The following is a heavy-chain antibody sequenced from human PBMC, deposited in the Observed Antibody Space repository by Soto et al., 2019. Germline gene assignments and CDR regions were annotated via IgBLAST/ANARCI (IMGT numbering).Heavy chain of an antibody. D-gene: IGHD3-10*01. J-gene: IGHJ4*02. CDR1: GITFSKYA. CDR3: AKGTGSDSGRY. Sequence: EVQLLESGGDLVQPGGYLRISCAASGITFSKYAMNWVRQAPGKGLEWVSGITGSAGDTYYAASVKGRFTISRDNSKNTLYLQMNSLRDDDTAIYYCAKGTGSDSGRYWGQGTLVTVSS. V-gene: IGHV3-23*01. CDR2: ITGSAGDT.